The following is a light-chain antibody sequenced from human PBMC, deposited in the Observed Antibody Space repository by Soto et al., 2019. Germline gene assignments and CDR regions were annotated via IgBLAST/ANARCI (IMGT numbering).Light chain of an antibody. CDR1: QSVSSY. CDR2: DAS. CDR3: QQRSNWRDT. J-gene: IGKJ4*01. Sequence: EIVLTQSPATLSLSPGERATLSCRASQSVSSYLAWYQQQPGQAPRLLIYDASNRAPAIPARFSGSGSGADFTLSISSIVPEEFAVYYFQQRSNWRDTFGGGTKVEIK. V-gene: IGKV3-11*01.